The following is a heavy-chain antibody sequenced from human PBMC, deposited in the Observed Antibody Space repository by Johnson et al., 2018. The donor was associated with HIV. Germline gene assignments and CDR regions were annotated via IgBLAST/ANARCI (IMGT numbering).Heavy chain of an antibody. CDR1: GFTFSSYA. D-gene: IGHD4-23*01. CDR3: ARATVESAFDI. Sequence: SGGGVVQPGRSLRLSCAASGFTFSSYAMHWVRQAPGKGLEWVAVISYDGSNKYYADSVKGRFTISRDNSKNTLYLQMNSLRAEDTAVYYCARATVESAFDIWGQGTMVTVSS. CDR2: ISYDGSNK. J-gene: IGHJ3*02. V-gene: IGHV3-30*04.